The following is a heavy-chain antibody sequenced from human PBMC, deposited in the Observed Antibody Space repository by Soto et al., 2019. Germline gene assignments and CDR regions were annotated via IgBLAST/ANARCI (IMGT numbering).Heavy chain of an antibody. CDR2: IIPILGIA. D-gene: IGHD6-13*01. J-gene: IGHJ4*02. CDR1: GGTFSSYT. Sequence: ASVKVSCKASGGTFSSYTISWVRQAPGQGLEWMGRIIPILGIANYAQKFQGRVTITADKSTSTAYMELSSLRSEDTAVYYCARGYSSSYYYFDYWGQGTLVTVSS. CDR3: ARGYSSSYYYFDY. V-gene: IGHV1-69*02.